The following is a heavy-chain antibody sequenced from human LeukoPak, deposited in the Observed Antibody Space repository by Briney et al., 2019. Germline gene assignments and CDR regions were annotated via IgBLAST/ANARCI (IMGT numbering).Heavy chain of an antibody. Sequence: GGSLRLSCAASGFTFSSYEMNWVRQAPGKGLEWVSYISSSGSTIYYADSVKGRFTISRDNSKNTLYLQMNSLRAEDTAVYYCAKYRSWIQLPEFDYWGQGTLVTVSS. CDR2: ISSSGSTI. V-gene: IGHV3-48*03. D-gene: IGHD5-18*01. J-gene: IGHJ4*02. CDR1: GFTFSSYE. CDR3: AKYRSWIQLPEFDY.